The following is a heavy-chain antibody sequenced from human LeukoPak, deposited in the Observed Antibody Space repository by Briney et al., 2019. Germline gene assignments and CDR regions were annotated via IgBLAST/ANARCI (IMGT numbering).Heavy chain of an antibody. CDR2: ISAYNGNT. V-gene: IGHV1-18*01. CDR3: ASGKGYYDSSGYYDGAY. J-gene: IGHJ4*02. D-gene: IGHD3-22*01. Sequence: ASVKVSCKASGYTFTSYGISWVRQAPGQGLEWMGWISAYNGNTNYAQKFQGRVTITTDESTSTAYMELSSLRSEDTAVYYCASGKGYYDSSGYYDGAYWGQGTLVTVSS. CDR1: GYTFTSYG.